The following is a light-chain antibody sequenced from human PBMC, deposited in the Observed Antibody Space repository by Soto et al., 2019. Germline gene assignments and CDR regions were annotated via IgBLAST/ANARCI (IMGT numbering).Light chain of an antibody. J-gene: IGKJ3*01. CDR2: DAS. V-gene: IGKV3-11*01. CDR1: QSVSSSY. CDR3: QQRSNWPPT. Sequence: EIVLAQSPGPLSLSPGERATLSCRASQSVSSSYLAWYQQKPGRAPRLLIYDASNRATGIPARFSGSGSGTDFTLTIGSLEPEDFAVYYCQQRSNWPPTFGPGTKVDIK.